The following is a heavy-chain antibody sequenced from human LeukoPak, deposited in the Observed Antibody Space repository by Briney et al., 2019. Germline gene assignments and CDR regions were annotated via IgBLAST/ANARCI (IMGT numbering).Heavy chain of an antibody. J-gene: IGHJ4*02. D-gene: IGHD2-2*01. V-gene: IGHV3-23*01. Sequence: GGSLRLSCAASGFTFSSYAMSWVRQAPGKGLEWVSAISGSGGSTYYADSVKGRFTISRDNSKNTLYLQMNSLRADDTAVYYCAKDGYCSSTSCQFDYWGQGTLVTVSS. CDR1: GFTFSSYA. CDR2: ISGSGGST. CDR3: AKDGYCSSTSCQFDY.